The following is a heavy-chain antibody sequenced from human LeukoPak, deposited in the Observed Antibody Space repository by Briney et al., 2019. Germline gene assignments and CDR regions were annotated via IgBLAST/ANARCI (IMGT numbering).Heavy chain of an antibody. V-gene: IGHV3-69-1*02. CDR2: SASTT. Sequence: GGSLRLSCTASRFYFSTYDMNWVRQVPGKGLEWVDSSASTTYYAGSVQGRFTISRDNAKNSLYLQMRSLRVEDTAFYYCASAHGGSGYDRPFDYWGQGTLVSVSS. CDR3: ASAHGGSGYDRPFDY. D-gene: IGHD5-12*01. J-gene: IGHJ4*02. CDR1: RFYFSTYD.